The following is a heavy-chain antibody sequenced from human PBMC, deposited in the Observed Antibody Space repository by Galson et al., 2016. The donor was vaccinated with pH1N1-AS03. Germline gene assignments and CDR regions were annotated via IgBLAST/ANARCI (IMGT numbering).Heavy chain of an antibody. CDR1: DYTFTNYG. V-gene: IGHV1-18*01. D-gene: IGHD6-6*01. Sequence: SVKVSCKASDYTFTNYGISWVRQAPGQGLEWMGWISTYNGNTNYAQKFQGRVTMTTDTFTSTAYMELRSLRSDDTAVYYCARDYSTSSQYYYYYYMDVWGKGTTVTVFS. J-gene: IGHJ6*03. CDR3: ARDYSTSSQYYYYYYMDV. CDR2: ISTYNGNT.